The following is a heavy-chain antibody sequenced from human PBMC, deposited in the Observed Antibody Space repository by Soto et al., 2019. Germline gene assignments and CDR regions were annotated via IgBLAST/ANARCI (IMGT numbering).Heavy chain of an antibody. V-gene: IGHV4-31*03. CDR1: GGSISSGGYY. Sequence: SETLSLTCTVSGGSISSGGYYWSWIRQHPGKGLEWIGYIYYSGSTYYNPSLKSRVTISVDTSKNQFSLKLSSVTAADTAVYYCARFPCCGPSSNWFDPWGQGTLVTVSS. J-gene: IGHJ5*02. CDR2: IYYSGST. CDR3: ARFPCCGPSSNWFDP. D-gene: IGHD2-15*01.